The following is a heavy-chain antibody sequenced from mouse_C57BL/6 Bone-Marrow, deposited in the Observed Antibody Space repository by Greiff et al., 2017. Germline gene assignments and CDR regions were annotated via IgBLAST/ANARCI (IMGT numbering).Heavy chain of an antibody. V-gene: IGHV3-6*01. CDR1: GYSITSGYY. CDR2: ISYDGSN. Sequence: EVKLQESGPGLVKPSQSLSLTCSVTGYSITSGYYWNWIRQVPGNKLEWMGYISYDGSNNYNPSLKNRISITRDTSKNQFFLKLNSVTTEDTATYYCASLLDYFDYWGQGTTLTVSS. J-gene: IGHJ2*01. CDR3: ASLLDYFDY.